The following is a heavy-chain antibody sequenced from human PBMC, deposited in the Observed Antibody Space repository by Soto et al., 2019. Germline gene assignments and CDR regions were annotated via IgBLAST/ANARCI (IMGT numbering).Heavy chain of an antibody. Sequence: QVTLKESGPVLVKPTETLTLRCTVSRSSITDSEMGVSWIRQPRGQPLEWLAHIDSSGEKSYRTFLKSRLAISKDTSKSQIVLTMTNMDPADTATYYCARRHLAVAVSPWFDPWGQGIPVTVSS. J-gene: IGHJ5*02. CDR1: RSSITDSEMG. CDR3: ARRHLAVAVSPWFDP. CDR2: IDSSGEK. D-gene: IGHD6-19*01. V-gene: IGHV2-26*01.